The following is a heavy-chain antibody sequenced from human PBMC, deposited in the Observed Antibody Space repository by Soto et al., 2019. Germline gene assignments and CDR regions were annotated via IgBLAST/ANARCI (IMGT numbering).Heavy chain of an antibody. D-gene: IGHD2-15*01. Sequence: PGGSLRLSCAASGFTFSSYGMHWVRQAPGKGLEWVAVISYDGSNKYYADSVKGRFTISRDNSKNTLYLQMNSLRAEDTAVYYCAKVSVAAMYYYGMDVWGQGTTVTVSS. CDR1: GFTFSSYG. CDR2: ISYDGSNK. J-gene: IGHJ6*02. V-gene: IGHV3-30*18. CDR3: AKVSVAAMYYYGMDV.